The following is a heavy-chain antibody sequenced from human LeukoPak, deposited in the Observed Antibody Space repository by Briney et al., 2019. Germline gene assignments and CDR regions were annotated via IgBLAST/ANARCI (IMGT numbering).Heavy chain of an antibody. CDR1: GYPFTNYW. CDR2: IYPSDSGIDI. V-gene: IGHV5-51*01. J-gene: IGHJ2*01. D-gene: IGHD6-13*01. CDR3: ARCSPIAAAEL. Sequence: GESLQISCQGSGYPFTNYWIAWVRQMPGKGVEWMGIIYPSDSGIDIKYSPSFEGQVTISADKSISTAYLQWSSLKASDTAMYYCARCSPIAAAELWGRGTLVTVSS.